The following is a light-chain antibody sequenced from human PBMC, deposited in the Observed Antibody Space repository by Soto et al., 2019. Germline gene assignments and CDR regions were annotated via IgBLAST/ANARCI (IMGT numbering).Light chain of an antibody. J-gene: IGLJ1*01. CDR2: DVT. CDR3: TSFTSGSTPYV. CDR1: SSDVGGYNY. V-gene: IGLV2-14*03. Sequence: QSVLTQPVYVSGSPGQSITIFCAGTSSDVGGYNYVSWYQQLPGKAPQLVIYDVTHRPSGVSDRFSGSRSGNTASLTISGLQAEDEADYYCTSFTSGSTPYVLGTGTKVTVL.